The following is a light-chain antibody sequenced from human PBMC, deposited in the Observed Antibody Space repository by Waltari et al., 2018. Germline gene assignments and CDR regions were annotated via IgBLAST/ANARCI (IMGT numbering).Light chain of an antibody. J-gene: IGKJ2*01. CDR1: QYVGTY. Sequence: DNYTTQSPSSLSAFVGVRFTITCRASQYVGTYLNWYQQKPEEAPKLLIYAASTLLGGVPSRFSGSGSGTDFTLTISSLQPEDFATYYCQQSFSSLSYTFGQGTKVE. V-gene: IGKV1-39*01. CDR3: QQSFSSLSYT. CDR2: AAS.